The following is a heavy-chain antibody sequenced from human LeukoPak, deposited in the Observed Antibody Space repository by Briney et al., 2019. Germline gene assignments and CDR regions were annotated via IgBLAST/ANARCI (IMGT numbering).Heavy chain of an antibody. CDR1: GGSITNYY. J-gene: IGHJ4*02. CDR2: IYYSGST. V-gene: IGHV4-39*01. D-gene: IGHD2-8*01. CDR3: ARPYCTNGVCYELDY. Sequence: SETLSLTRTVSGGSITNYYWGWIRQPPGKGLEWIGSIYYSGSTYYNPSLKSRVTISVDTSKNQFSLKLSSVTAADTAVYYCARPYCTNGVCYELDYWGQGTLVTVSS.